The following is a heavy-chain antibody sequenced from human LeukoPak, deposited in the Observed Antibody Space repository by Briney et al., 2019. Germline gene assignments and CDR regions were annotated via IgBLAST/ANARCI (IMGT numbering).Heavy chain of an antibody. J-gene: IGHJ4*02. CDR2: INHSGST. D-gene: IGHD3-22*01. CDR1: GGSFSGYY. V-gene: IGHV4-34*01. Sequence: SGTLSLTCAVYGGSFSGYYWSWIRQPPGKGLEWIGEINHSGSTNYNPSLKSRVTISVDTSKNQFSLKLSSVTAADTAVYYCARHSPYYYDSSGLDYWGQGTLVTVSS. CDR3: ARHSPYYYDSSGLDY.